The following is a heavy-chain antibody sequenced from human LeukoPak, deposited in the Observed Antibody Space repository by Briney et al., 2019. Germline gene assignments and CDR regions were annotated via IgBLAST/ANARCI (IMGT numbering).Heavy chain of an antibody. CDR3: ASLPVAPSRGTSSGWYN. J-gene: IGHJ4*02. Sequence: ASVKVSCKASGYTFTSYAMNWVRQAPGQGLEWMGWINTNTGNPTYAQGFTGRFVFSLDTSVSTAYLQISSLKTEDTAVYYCASLPVAPSRGTSSGWYNWGQGTLVTVSS. CDR2: INTNTGNP. V-gene: IGHV7-4-1*02. D-gene: IGHD6-19*01. CDR1: GYTFTSYA.